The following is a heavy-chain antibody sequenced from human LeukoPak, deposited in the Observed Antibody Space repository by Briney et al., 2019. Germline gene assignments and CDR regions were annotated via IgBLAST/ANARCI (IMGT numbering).Heavy chain of an antibody. CDR3: ATPYCGGGSCYSGFSAFDI. D-gene: IGHD2-15*01. CDR1: VYTSTSNY. Sequence: ASVKVSRKAFVYTSTSNYMHWVRQAPGQGLEWMGVVSPSGGSTTYAQKFQGRVTLTRDMSTSTDYLELSSLRSEDTAVYYRATPYCGGGSCYSGFSAFDIWGQGTMVTVSS. V-gene: IGHV1-46*01. CDR2: VSPSGGST. J-gene: IGHJ3*02.